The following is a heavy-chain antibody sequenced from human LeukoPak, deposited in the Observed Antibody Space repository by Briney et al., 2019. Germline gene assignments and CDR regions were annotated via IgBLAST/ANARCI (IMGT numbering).Heavy chain of an antibody. Sequence: ASVKVSCKASGYTFTGYYMHWVRQAPGQGLEWMGWINPNSGGTNYAQKFQGRVTMTRDTSISTAYMELSSLRSDDTAVYYCARGDRYYDTSGYRSFDHWGQGILVIVSS. CDR2: INPNSGGT. J-gene: IGHJ4*02. V-gene: IGHV1-2*02. D-gene: IGHD3-22*01. CDR3: ARGDRYYDTSGYRSFDH. CDR1: GYTFTGYY.